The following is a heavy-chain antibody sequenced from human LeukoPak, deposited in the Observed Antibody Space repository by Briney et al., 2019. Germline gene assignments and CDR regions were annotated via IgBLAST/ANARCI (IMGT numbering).Heavy chain of an antibody. CDR1: GFTFSSYW. V-gene: IGHV3-7*01. J-gene: IGHJ3*02. CDR3: ARDAEYQLLYDAFDM. D-gene: IGHD2-2*01. Sequence: PGGSLRLSCVVSGFTFSSYWMNWVRQAPGKGLEWVANIHEDGSDKYYMDSVKGRFTISRDNPKNLLYLQMNSLRAEDTAVYYCARDAEYQLLYDAFDMWCQGTMVTVSS. CDR2: IHEDGSDK.